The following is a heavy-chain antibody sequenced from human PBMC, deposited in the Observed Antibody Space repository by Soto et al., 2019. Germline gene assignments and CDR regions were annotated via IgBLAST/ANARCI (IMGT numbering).Heavy chain of an antibody. CDR2: ISYDGNNK. Sequence: GGSLRLSCAASGFTFSSYGMHWVRQAPGKGLEWVAAISYDGNNKNYADSVKGRFTISRDTPENTLDLQMNSLRAEDTAIYYCAKSLSRYFDRGSYYGIDVWGQGTTVTVSS. D-gene: IGHD3-9*01. V-gene: IGHV3-30*18. CDR1: GFTFSSYG. CDR3: AKSLSRYFDRGSYYGIDV. J-gene: IGHJ6*02.